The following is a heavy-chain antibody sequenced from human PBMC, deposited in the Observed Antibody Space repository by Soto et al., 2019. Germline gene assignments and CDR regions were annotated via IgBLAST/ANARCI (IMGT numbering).Heavy chain of an antibody. CDR1: GYTFTSYY. V-gene: IGHV1-46*01. CDR2: INPSGGST. D-gene: IGHD6-6*01. Sequence: ASVKVSCKASGYTFTSYYMHWVRQAPGQGLEWMGIINPSGGSTSYAQKFQGRVTMTRDTSTSTVYMELSSLRSEDTAVYYCARERLEAARGPYGMDVWGQGTTVTVSS. J-gene: IGHJ6*02. CDR3: ARERLEAARGPYGMDV.